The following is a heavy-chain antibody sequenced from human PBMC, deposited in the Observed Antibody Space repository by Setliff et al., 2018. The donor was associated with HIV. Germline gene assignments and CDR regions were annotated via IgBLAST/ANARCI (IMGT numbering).Heavy chain of an antibody. CDR2: ITDSGA. D-gene: IGHD2-8*01. J-gene: IGHJ3*01. CDR1: VFTFTTYD. CDR3: RIPPNGGRSFDV. V-gene: IGHV3-23*01. Sequence: GSLRLSCVASVFTFTTYDMTWVRQAPGKGLEWASYITDSGAYYADSVKGRFTISRDTSKNTLYLQLNSLRAEDTAVYYCRIPPNGGRSFDVWGQGTMVTVSS.